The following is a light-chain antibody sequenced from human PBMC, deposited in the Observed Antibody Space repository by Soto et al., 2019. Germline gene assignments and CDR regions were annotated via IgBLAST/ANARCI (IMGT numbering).Light chain of an antibody. V-gene: IGKV1-27*01. CDR3: QKYNSACCT. CDR2: AAS. CDR1: QGISNY. Sequence: DIQMTQSPSSLSASVGDRVTITCRASQGISNYLAWYQQIPGKVPRLLIYAASTLQSGVPSRFSGSGSGTDFTLTISSLQPEDVATYYCQKYNSACCTVGLGTKVEIK. J-gene: IGKJ1*01.